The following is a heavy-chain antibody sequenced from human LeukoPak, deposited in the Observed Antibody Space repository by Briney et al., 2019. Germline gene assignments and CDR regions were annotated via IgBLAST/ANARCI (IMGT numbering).Heavy chain of an antibody. CDR2: IYTTGTA. D-gene: IGHD3-22*01. Sequence: SETLSLTCIISGGSIGPYYWSWIRQAAGKGPEWIGRIYTTGTADYNPSLKGRVFLSVDTSKNQFSLKLSSVTAADTAVYYCARHTPYDPIFDLWGRGTLVTVSS. J-gene: IGHJ2*01. CDR3: ARHTPYDPIFDL. V-gene: IGHV4-4*07. CDR1: GGSIGPYY.